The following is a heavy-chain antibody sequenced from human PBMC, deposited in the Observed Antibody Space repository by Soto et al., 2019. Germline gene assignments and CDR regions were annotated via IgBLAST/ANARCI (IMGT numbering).Heavy chain of an antibody. CDR3: ANLYCSSTSCYLYFQH. J-gene: IGHJ1*01. Sequence: QVQLQQWGAGLLKPSETLSLTCAVYGGSFSGYYWSWIRQPPGKGLEWIGEINHSGSTNYNPSLKSRVTISVDTSKHQFSLKLSSVTAADTAVYYCANLYCSSTSCYLYFQHWGQGTLVTVSS. D-gene: IGHD2-2*01. CDR1: GGSFSGYY. CDR2: INHSGST. V-gene: IGHV4-34*01.